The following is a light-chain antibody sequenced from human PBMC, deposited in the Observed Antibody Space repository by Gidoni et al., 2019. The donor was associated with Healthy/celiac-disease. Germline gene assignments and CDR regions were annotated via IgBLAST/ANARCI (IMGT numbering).Light chain of an antibody. CDR3: SSYTSSSTVV. V-gene: IGLV2-14*01. J-gene: IGLJ2*01. Sequence: SAPTQPASVSGSPGHSITISCTGTSSDVGGYNYVSWYQQHPGKAPKLMIDDVSNRPSGVSNRFSGSKSGNTGSLTISGLQAEDEADYYCSSYTSSSTVVFGGGTKLTVL. CDR1: SSDVGGYNY. CDR2: DVS.